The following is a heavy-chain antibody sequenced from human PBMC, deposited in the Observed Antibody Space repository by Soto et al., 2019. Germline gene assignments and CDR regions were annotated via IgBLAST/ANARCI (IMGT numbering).Heavy chain of an antibody. Sequence: PGGSLRLSCAASGFTFSSYALSWVREAPGKGLEWVSALSGSGGSTSYADSVKARFTISRDNSKNTLYLQMNSLRAEDTAVYYCAKFLWFGESMDGMDVWGQVTTVTVS. J-gene: IGHJ6*02. CDR3: AKFLWFGESMDGMDV. CDR2: LSGSGGST. D-gene: IGHD3-10*01. V-gene: IGHV3-23*01. CDR1: GFTFSSYA.